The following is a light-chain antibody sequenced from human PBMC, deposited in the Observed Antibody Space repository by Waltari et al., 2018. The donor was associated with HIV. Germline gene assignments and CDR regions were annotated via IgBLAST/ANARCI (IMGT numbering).Light chain of an antibody. CDR1: QRISSW. CDR2: KAS. Sequence: DIQMTQSPSTLSASVGDRVTITCRASQRISSWLAWYQQKPRKAPNLLIYKASSLGSGVPARFSGSGSETEFTLPISSLQAHDFATYYCQQYYLYPITFGHGTRLEIK. V-gene: IGKV1-5*03. CDR3: QQYYLYPIT. J-gene: IGKJ5*01.